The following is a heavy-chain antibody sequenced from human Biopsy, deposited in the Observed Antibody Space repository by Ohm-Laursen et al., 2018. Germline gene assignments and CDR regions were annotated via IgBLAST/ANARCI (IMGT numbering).Heavy chain of an antibody. CDR1: GGNFSNYG. CDR2: NIPILGTG. V-gene: IGHV1-69*06. J-gene: IGHJ1*01. CDR3: ATKLTGYFHH. Sequence: SVKVSCKAPGGNFSNYGVNWVRQAPGQGLEWLGGNIPILGTGNYAQKFQDRVTVAADTSTSTATMELRSLRSDDTAVYYCATKLTGYFHHWGQGTLVIVSS. D-gene: IGHD3-9*01.